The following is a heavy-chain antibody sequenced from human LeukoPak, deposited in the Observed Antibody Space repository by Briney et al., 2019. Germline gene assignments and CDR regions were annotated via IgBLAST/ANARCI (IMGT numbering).Heavy chain of an antibody. V-gene: IGHV3-21*01. CDR1: GFTFSSYS. CDR2: ISSSSSYI. CDR3: ARDQGIAAPNHPYYGMDV. J-gene: IGHJ6*02. Sequence: GGSLRLSCAASGFTFSSYSMNWVRQAPGKGLEWVSSISSSSSYIYYADSVKGRFTISRDNAKNSLYLQVNSLRAEDTAVYYCARDQGIAAPNHPYYGMDVWGQGTTVTVSS. D-gene: IGHD6-13*01.